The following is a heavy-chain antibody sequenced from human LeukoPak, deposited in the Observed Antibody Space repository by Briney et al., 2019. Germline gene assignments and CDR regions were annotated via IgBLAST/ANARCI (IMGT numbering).Heavy chain of an antibody. V-gene: IGHV4-39*07. CDR1: GGSISSSSYY. D-gene: IGHD3-22*01. CDR2: INHSGST. Sequence: SETLSLTCTVSGGSISSSSYYWGWIRQPPGKGLEWIGEINHSGSTNYNPSLKSRVTISVDTSKNQFSLKLSSVTAADTAVYYCARGLVTYYYDSSGYYHYWGQGTLVTVSS. CDR3: ARGLVTYYYDSSGYYHY. J-gene: IGHJ4*02.